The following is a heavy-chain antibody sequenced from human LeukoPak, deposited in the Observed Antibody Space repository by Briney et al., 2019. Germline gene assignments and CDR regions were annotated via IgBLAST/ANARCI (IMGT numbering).Heavy chain of an antibody. CDR2: TYYRTSKWYN. CDR1: GDSVSSNSAA. J-gene: IGHJ3*02. Sequence: SQTLSLTCAISGDSVSSNSAAWNWIRQSPSRGLEWLGRTYYRTSKWYNDDVLSLKSRISFNANTSKNQFSLQLNSVTPEDTAVYFCARNLEYSSSFLAFDIWGQGTMVTVSS. D-gene: IGHD6-13*01. CDR3: ARNLEYSSSFLAFDI. V-gene: IGHV6-1*01.